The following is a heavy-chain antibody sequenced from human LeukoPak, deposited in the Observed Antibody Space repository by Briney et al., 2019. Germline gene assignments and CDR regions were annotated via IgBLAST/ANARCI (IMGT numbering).Heavy chain of an antibody. CDR3: ARVAPWELLKGGFDY. V-gene: IGHV4-4*07. Sequence: SQTLSLTCTVSGGTISSYYWSWIRQPAGKGLGWIGRIYTSGSTNYNPSLKSRVTMSVDTSKNQFSLKLSSVTAADTAVYYCARVAPWELLKGGFDYWGQGTLVTVSS. J-gene: IGHJ4*02. CDR1: GGTISSYY. D-gene: IGHD1-26*01. CDR2: IYTSGST.